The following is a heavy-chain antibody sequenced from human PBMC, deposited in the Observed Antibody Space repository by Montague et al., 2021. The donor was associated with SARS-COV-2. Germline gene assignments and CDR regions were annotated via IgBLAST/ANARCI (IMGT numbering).Heavy chain of an antibody. CDR2: INHTGSA. CDR3: ARGQVTISGVLIFIPAAGHLDV. Sequence: SETLSLTCAVYSGSFSDYYWTWIRQSPGKGLEWIGEINHTGSATYNPSLKGRATLSRDTSKNQFSLKLQSVTPADTAVYYCARGQVTISGVLIFIPAAGHLDVWAQGTSVPVSS. J-gene: IGHJ3*01. V-gene: IGHV4-34*01. CDR1: SGSFSDYY. D-gene: IGHD3-3*01.